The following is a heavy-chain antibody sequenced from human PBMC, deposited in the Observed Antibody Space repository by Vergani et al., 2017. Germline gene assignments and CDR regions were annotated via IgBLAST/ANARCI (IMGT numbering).Heavy chain of an antibody. CDR1: GYPFSNYY. CDR3: ARGDYGIVTGYRY. D-gene: IGHD3-9*01. V-gene: IGHV1-46*03. Sequence: QVQVVQSGAEVKKSGASVKVSCKTSGYPFSNYYMHWVRQAPGQGLEWMGIINPSGGHTNYAQKFQGRVTMTRDTSTSTVYMELSSLRSEDTAIYYCARGDYGIVTGYRYWGQGTLVTVSA. CDR2: INPSGGHT. J-gene: IGHJ4*02.